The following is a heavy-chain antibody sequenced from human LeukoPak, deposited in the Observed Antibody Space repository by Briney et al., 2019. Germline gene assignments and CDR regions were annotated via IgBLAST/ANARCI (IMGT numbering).Heavy chain of an antibody. CDR2: IKQDGSEK. CDR1: GFTFSSYW. Sequence: GGSLRLSCAASGFTFSSYWMSWVRQAPGKGLEWVANIKQDGSEKYYVDSVKGRFTISRDNAKNSLYLQMNSLRAEDTAVYYCARVPPYYYGSGSYYDYWGQGTLVTVSS. D-gene: IGHD3-10*01. CDR3: ARVPPYYYGSGSYYDY. V-gene: IGHV3-7*01. J-gene: IGHJ4*02.